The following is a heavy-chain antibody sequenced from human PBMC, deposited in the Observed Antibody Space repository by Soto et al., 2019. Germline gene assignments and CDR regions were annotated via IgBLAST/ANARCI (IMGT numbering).Heavy chain of an antibody. CDR2: ISAYNGNT. CDR1: GYTFTSYG. CDR3: ERDWCTNGVCYNGMDV. Sequence: QVQLVQSGAEVKKPGASVKVSCKASGYTFTSYGISWVRQAPGQGLEWMGWISAYNGNTNYAQKLQGRVTMTTDTSTSTADMELRSLRSDDTAVYYCERDWCTNGVCYNGMDVWGQGTTVTVAS. D-gene: IGHD2-8*01. J-gene: IGHJ6*02. V-gene: IGHV1-18*04.